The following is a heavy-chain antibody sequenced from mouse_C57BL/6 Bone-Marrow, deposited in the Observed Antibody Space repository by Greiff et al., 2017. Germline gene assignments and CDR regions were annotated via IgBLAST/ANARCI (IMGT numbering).Heavy chain of an antibody. CDR1: GYSITSGYY. D-gene: IGHD2-1*01. CDR2: ISYDGSN. CDR3: ARGGGNYGGDY. Sequence: DVKLVESGPGLVKPSQSLSLTCSVTGYSITSGYYWNWIRQFPGNKLEWMGYISYDGSNNYNPSLKNRISITRDTSKNQFFLKLNSVTTEDTATCYCARGGGNYGGDYWGQGTSVTVSS. J-gene: IGHJ4*01. V-gene: IGHV3-6*01.